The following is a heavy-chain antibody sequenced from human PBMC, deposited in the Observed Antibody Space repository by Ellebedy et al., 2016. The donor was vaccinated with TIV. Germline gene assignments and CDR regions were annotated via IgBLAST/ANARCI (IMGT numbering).Heavy chain of an antibody. D-gene: IGHD6-19*01. Sequence: ESLKISCADSDFTFSFYWMSWVRQAPGKGLEWVANIDPAGSETNYVDSVKGRFTMSRDNAKSSLFLQMSSLRPDDTTVYYCVRGGGSGNHFEFWGQGTLVAVSS. CDR2: IDPAGSET. V-gene: IGHV3-7*01. CDR3: VRGGGSGNHFEF. CDR1: DFTFSFYW. J-gene: IGHJ4*02.